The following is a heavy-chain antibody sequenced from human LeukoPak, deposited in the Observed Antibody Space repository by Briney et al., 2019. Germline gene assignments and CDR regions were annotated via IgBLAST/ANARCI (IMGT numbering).Heavy chain of an antibody. CDR2: IYYSGST. Sequence: SETLSLTCTVSGGSISSGGYYWSWIRQHPGKGLERIGYIYYSGSTYYNPSLKSRLTISVDTSKNQFSLNLSSVAAADTAVYYCARFSGASQMAYWGQGTLVTVSS. CDR3: ARFSGASQMAY. J-gene: IGHJ4*02. CDR1: GGSISSGGYY. D-gene: IGHD2-15*01. V-gene: IGHV4-31*03.